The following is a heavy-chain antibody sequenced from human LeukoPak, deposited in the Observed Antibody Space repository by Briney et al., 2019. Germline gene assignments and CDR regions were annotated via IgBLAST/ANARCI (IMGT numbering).Heavy chain of an antibody. Sequence: PSETLSLTRTVSGGSLSIYYWGWIRQPPGKGLEWVGFFYYGGNTYYNSSLKSRVTISVDMSKSQFSLKLSSVTAADTAVYYCARVVGSNWFDPWGQGTLVTVSS. D-gene: IGHD2-15*01. J-gene: IGHJ5*02. CDR3: ARVVGSNWFDP. V-gene: IGHV4-59*01. CDR1: GGSLSIYY. CDR2: FYYGGNT.